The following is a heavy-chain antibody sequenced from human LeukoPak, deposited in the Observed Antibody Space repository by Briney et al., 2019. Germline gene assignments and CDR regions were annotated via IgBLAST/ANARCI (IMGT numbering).Heavy chain of an antibody. V-gene: IGHV4-59*01. J-gene: IGHJ4*02. Sequence: SETLSLACTVSGGSISSYYWSWIRQPPGKGLEWIGYIYYSGSTNYNPSLKSRVTISVDTSKNQFPLKLSSVTAADTAVYYCARGVQLRFLEWFFDYWGQGTLVTVSS. CDR3: ARGVQLRFLEWFFDY. CDR1: GGSISSYY. D-gene: IGHD3-3*01. CDR2: IYYSGST.